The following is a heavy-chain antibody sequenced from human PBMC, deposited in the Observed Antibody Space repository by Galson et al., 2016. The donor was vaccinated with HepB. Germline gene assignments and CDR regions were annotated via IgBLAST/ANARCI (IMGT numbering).Heavy chain of an antibody. J-gene: IGHJ4*02. CDR1: DGSFSPFY. CDR2: MYYGGST. D-gene: IGHD3-16*01. Sequence: SETLSLTCTLSDGSFSPFYWSWVRQPPGKGLECIGYMYYGGSTFYSPSLKTRVTMSIDMSKNQFSLKLSSVTAADTAIYYCARVNGGTYMYYFDNWGQGTLVSVSS. CDR3: ARVNGGTYMYYFDN. V-gene: IGHV4-59*01.